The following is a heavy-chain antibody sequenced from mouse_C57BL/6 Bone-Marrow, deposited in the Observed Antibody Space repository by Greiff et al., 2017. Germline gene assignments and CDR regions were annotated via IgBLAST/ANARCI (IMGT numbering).Heavy chain of an antibody. CDR2: IDPANGNT. J-gene: IGHJ2*01. V-gene: IGHV14-3*01. CDR1: GFNIKNTY. CDR3: ARYYYYGSSRDYFDY. D-gene: IGHD1-1*01. Sequence: VQLQQSVAELVRPGASVKLSCTASGFNIKNTYMHWVKQRPEQGLEWIGRIDPANGNTKYAPKFQGKATITADTSSNTAYLQLSSLTSEDTAIYYCARYYYYGSSRDYFDYWGQGTTLTVSS.